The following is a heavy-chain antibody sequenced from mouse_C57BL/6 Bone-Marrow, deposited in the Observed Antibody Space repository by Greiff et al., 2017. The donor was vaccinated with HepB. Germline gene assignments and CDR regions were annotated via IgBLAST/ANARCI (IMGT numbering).Heavy chain of an antibody. V-gene: IGHV1-64*01. CDR2: IHPNSGST. J-gene: IGHJ1*03. D-gene: IGHD3-3*01. CDR3: AREGRSGYFDV. Sequence: VQLQQPGAELVKPGASVKLSCKASGYTFTSYWMHWVKQRPGQGLEWIGMIHPNSGSTNYNEKFKSKATLTVDKSSSTAYMQLSSLTSEDSAVYYCAREGRSGYFDVWGTGTTVTVSS. CDR1: GYTFTSYW.